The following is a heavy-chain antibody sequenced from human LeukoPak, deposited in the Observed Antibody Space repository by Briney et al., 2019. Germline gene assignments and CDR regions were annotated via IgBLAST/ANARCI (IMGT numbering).Heavy chain of an antibody. Sequence: SSETLSLTCTVSGGSTSSGNYYWGWIRQPPGKGLEWIGGISSSGNTYYNPSLKSRITLSIDTSKNHFSLKLSSVSAADTAVYYCARLGAGPTYYDFWSGYSSFYFDYWGQGTLVTVSS. V-gene: IGHV4-39*02. D-gene: IGHD3-3*01. J-gene: IGHJ4*02. CDR3: ARLGAGPTYYDFWSGYSSFYFDY. CDR2: ISSSGNT. CDR1: GGSTSSGNYY.